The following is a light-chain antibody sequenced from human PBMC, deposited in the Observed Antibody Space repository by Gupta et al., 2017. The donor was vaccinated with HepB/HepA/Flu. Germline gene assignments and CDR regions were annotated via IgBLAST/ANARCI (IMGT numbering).Light chain of an antibody. Sequence: QSALTQPASVSGPPGQSITLSCTGTSSDIGAYNYVSWYQQYPGKAPKLIIYVVTSRPSGVSNRFSGSKSGNTASLTISGLQAEDEADYYCSSYISSSTPVVFGGGTKLTVL. CDR3: SSYISSSTPVV. J-gene: IGLJ2*01. CDR2: VVT. CDR1: SSDIGAYNY. V-gene: IGLV2-14*03.